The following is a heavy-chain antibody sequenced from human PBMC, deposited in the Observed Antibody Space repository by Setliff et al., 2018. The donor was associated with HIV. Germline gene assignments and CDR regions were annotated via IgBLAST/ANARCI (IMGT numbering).Heavy chain of an antibody. J-gene: IGHJ3*02. V-gene: IGHV3-23*01. Sequence: PGGSLRLSCATSGFIFEDYAMTWVRQAPGQGLEWVSIISGSGISTYYADSVKGRFTIARDNSRNMLNLQMNSLRAEDTAVYYCARGRGGIAARPRDPDALDIWGQGTMVTVSS. D-gene: IGHD6-6*01. CDR3: ARGRGGIAARPRDPDALDI. CDR1: GFIFEDYA. CDR2: ISGSGIST.